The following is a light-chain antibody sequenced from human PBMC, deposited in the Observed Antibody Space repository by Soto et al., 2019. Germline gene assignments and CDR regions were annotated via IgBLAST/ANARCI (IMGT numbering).Light chain of an antibody. CDR1: QSVSSSY. V-gene: IGKV3-20*01. J-gene: IGKJ2*01. CDR3: QQYGSSPPYT. Sequence: EIVLTQSPGTLSLSPGERATLSCRASQSVSSSYLAWYQQKPGQAPRLLIYGASSRATGIPDRFSGSGSGTDFTLTISRLDPEDFAVYYCQQYGSSPPYTFGQGTPLEIK. CDR2: GAS.